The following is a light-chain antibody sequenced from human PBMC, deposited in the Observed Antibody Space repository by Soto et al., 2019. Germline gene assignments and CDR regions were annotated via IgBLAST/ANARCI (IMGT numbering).Light chain of an antibody. Sequence: EIVLTQSPATLSLSPGERATLSCRASQSVSSYLAWYQRKPGQAPRLLIYDASNRATGIPARFSGSGSGTDFTLTISSLEPEDFAVYYCQQRSNWPSTFGGGTKVEIK. CDR1: QSVSSY. CDR3: QQRSNWPST. J-gene: IGKJ4*01. CDR2: DAS. V-gene: IGKV3-11*01.